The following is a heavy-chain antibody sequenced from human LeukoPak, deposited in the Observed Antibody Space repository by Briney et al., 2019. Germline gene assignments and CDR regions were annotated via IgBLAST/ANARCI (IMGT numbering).Heavy chain of an antibody. V-gene: IGHV3-7*03. Sequence: GGSLRLSCAASGSTFSSYWMSWVRQAPGKGPEWVANIKQDGSEKYYVDSVKGQFTISRDNAKNSLYLQMNSLRAEDTAVYYCARVQGSSWAYYYYYGMDVWGKGTTVTVSS. CDR2: IKQDGSEK. CDR3: ARVQGSSWAYYYYYGMDV. D-gene: IGHD6-13*01. J-gene: IGHJ6*04. CDR1: GSTFSSYW.